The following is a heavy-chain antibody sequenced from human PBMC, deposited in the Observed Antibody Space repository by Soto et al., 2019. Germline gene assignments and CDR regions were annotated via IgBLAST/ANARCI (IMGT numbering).Heavy chain of an antibody. CDR3: AKETGNSGWYTD. J-gene: IGHJ4*02. CDR2: ISWDGGST. D-gene: IGHD6-19*01. Sequence: EVQLVESGGVVVQTGGSLRLSCAASGFTFEDYTMHWVRQAPGEGLEWVSLISWDGGSTYYADSVKGRFTISRDNSKNSLYLQMNSLRTEDTALYYCAKETGNSGWYTDWGQGTLVTVSS. V-gene: IGHV3-43*01. CDR1: GFTFEDYT.